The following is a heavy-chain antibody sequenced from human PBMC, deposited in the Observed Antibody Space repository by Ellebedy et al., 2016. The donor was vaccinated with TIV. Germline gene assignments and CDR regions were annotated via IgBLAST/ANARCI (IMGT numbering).Heavy chain of an antibody. CDR3: ARQGIPVGANDY. CDR2: IYSSGIT. J-gene: IGHJ4*02. V-gene: IGHV4-39*01. Sequence: MPSETLSLTCTVSGGSINSSYYWGWIRQPPGMGLEWIGTIYSSGITYYNPSLKSRVTISVDTSKNQFSLKLSPVTAADTAVYYCARQGIPVGANDYWGQGTLVTVSS. CDR1: GGSINSSYY. D-gene: IGHD1-26*01.